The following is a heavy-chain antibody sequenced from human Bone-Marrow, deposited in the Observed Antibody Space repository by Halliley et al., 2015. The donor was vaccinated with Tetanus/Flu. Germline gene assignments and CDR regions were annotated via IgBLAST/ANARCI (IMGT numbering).Heavy chain of an antibody. D-gene: IGHD2-21*01. CDR3: ARDGSTSWAYSYSMDV. CDR2: VNESGYP. V-gene: IGHV4-34*01. J-gene: IGHJ6*02. Sequence: IGEVNESGYPNYTPSLKVRLTISRDPSRNQFSLKRGSVTAADTAVYYCARDGSTSWAYSYSMDVWGQGITVTVSS.